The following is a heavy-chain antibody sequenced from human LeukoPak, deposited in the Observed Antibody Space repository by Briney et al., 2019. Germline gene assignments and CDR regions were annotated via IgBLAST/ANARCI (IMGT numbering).Heavy chain of an antibody. D-gene: IGHD3-9*01. CDR2: IGWDGRIT. J-gene: IGHJ6*02. CDR3: TRDLMDYDVSTGLHHYYMDV. Sequence: GGSLRLSCAATGFTFDEYTMHWVRQAPGKGLEWVSLIGWDGRITYYADSVKGRFTISRDNSKNSLYLQMNTLRVEDTAVYYCTRDLMDYDVSTGLHHYYMDVWGQGTTVTVSS. V-gene: IGHV3-43*01. CDR1: GFTFDEYT.